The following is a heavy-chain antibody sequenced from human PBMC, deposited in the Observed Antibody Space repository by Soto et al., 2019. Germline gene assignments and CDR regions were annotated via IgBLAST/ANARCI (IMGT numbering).Heavy chain of an antibody. V-gene: IGHV1-3*01. Sequence: QVQLVQSGAEVKKPGASVKVSCKASGYTFTSYAMHWVRQAPGQRLEWMGWINAGNGNTKYSQKFQGRVTITRYTSASTAYMELSSLRSEDTAVYYCAREGPMDYYYYYGMDVWGQGTTVTVSS. CDR3: AREGPMDYYYYYGMDV. CDR2: INAGNGNT. CDR1: GYTFTSYA. J-gene: IGHJ6*02.